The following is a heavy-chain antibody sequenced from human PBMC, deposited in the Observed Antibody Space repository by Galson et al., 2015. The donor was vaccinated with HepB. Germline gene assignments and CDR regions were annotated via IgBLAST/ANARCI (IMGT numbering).Heavy chain of an antibody. J-gene: IGHJ4*02. CDR3: AREVGYCSSTSCYNYFDY. D-gene: IGHD2-2*02. V-gene: IGHV1-3*01. CDR1: GYTFTSYA. Sequence: SVKVSCKASGYTFTSYAMHWVRQAPGQRLEWMGWINAGNGNTKYSQKFQGRVTITRDTSASTAYMELSSLRSGDTAVYYCAREVGYCSSTSCYNYFDYWGQGTLVTVSS. CDR2: INAGNGNT.